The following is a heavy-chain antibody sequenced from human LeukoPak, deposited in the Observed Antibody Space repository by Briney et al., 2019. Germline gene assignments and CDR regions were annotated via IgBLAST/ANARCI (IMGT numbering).Heavy chain of an antibody. CDR2: INHSGST. V-gene: IGHV4-34*01. J-gene: IGHJ4*02. CDR1: GGSFSGYY. Sequence: SETLSLTRAVYGGSFSGYYWSWIRQPPGKGLEWIGEINHSGSTNYNPSLKSRVTISVDTSKNQFSLKLSSVTAADTAVYYCARHVTDGLRLEEWGQGTLVTVSS. CDR3: ARHVTDGLRLEE. D-gene: IGHD3-16*01.